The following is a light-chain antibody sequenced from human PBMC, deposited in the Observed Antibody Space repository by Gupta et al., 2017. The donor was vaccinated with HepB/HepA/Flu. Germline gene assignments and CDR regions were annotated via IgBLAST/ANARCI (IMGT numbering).Light chain of an antibody. V-gene: IGKV4-1*01. CDR2: WAS. Sequence: DIVMTQSPDSLAVSLGERATINCKSSQSLLYSSNNKNYLAWYQRKPGQPPKLLIYWASTRESGVPDRFSGSGSGTDFTLTISSLQAEDVAVYYCQQDYSTPQTFGPGTKVDIK. CDR3: QQDYSTPQT. J-gene: IGKJ3*01. CDR1: QSLLYSSNNKNY.